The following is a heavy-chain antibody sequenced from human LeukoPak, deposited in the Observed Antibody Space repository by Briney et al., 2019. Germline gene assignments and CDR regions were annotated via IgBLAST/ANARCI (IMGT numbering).Heavy chain of an antibody. V-gene: IGHV1-46*01. D-gene: IGHD3-22*01. CDR1: GYIFTSYY. J-gene: IGHJ6*03. Sequence: ASVKVSCKASGYIFTSYYMHWVRQVPGQGLEWMGIINPSGGRTTYAQKFQGRVTMTRDTSTSTVYMELSSLRSEDTAVYHCARDRGEGDSSGYSQVGYYYYYMDVWGKGTTVTVSS. CDR3: ARDRGEGDSSGYSQVGYYYYYMDV. CDR2: INPSGGRT.